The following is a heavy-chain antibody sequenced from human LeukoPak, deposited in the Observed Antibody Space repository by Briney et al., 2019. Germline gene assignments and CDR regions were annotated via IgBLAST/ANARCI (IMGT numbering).Heavy chain of an antibody. D-gene: IGHD6-13*01. CDR2: IYYSGST. J-gene: IGHJ4*02. Sequence: PSETLSLTCTVSGGSISSYYWSWIRQPPGKGLEWIGYIYYSGSTNYNPSLKSRVTISVDTSKNQFSLKLSSVTAADTAVYYCARTGYSSSWNFIIDYRGQGTLVTVSS. CDR3: ARTGYSSSWNFIIDY. CDR1: GGSISSYY. V-gene: IGHV4-59*01.